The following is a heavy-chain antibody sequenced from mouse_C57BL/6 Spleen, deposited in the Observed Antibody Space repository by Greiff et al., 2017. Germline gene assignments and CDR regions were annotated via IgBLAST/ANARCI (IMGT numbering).Heavy chain of an antibody. CDR3: ARGLLQNFDY. V-gene: IGHV1-82*01. CDR2: IYPGDGDT. CDR1: GYAFSSSW. J-gene: IGHJ2*01. Sequence: QVQLKESGPELVKPGASVKISCKASGYAFSSSWMNWVKQRPGKGLEWIGRIYPGDGDTNYNGKFKGKATLTADKSSSTAYMQLSSRTSEYSAVYFCARGLLQNFDYWGQGTTLTVSS. D-gene: IGHD2-3*01.